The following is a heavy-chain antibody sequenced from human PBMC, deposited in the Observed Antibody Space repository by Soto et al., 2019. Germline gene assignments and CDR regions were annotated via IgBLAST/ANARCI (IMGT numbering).Heavy chain of an antibody. CDR1: GDTFAFYS. J-gene: IGHJ4*02. V-gene: IGHV1-69*02. CDR2: INPILSMS. CDR3: ATSYGSGYRAFDY. Sequence: QVQLVQSGAEVKRPGSSVKVSCKASGDTFAFYSINWVRQAPGLGLEWMGRINPILSMSNYAQRFQGRVTXTXDXXRSTAYMVLNSLRSEDTGMYYCATSYGSGYRAFDYGGQGALVTVSS. D-gene: IGHD3-10*01.